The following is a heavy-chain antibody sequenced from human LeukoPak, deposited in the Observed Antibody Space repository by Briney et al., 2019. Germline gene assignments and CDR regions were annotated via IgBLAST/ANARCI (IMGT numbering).Heavy chain of an antibody. J-gene: IGHJ4*02. CDR2: IKGDGSST. CDR1: GLTFSSYW. V-gene: IGHV3-74*01. CDR3: AGWGDSGYDHS. D-gene: IGHD5-12*01. Sequence: PGGSLRLSCAGSGLTFSSYWMRWVRQAPGKGLVWVSRIKGDGSSTSYADSVKGRFTISRDNIKNTLYLQMNSLRAEDTAVYYCAGWGDSGYDHSWGQGTLVTVSS.